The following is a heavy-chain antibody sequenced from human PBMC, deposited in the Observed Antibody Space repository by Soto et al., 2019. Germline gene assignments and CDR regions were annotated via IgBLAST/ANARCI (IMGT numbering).Heavy chain of an antibody. V-gene: IGHV3-30*18. CDR1: GFTFSKYG. CDR3: AKGSWAQLWQLFDY. J-gene: IGHJ4*02. Sequence: PGGSLRLSCAASGFTFSKYGMHWVRQAPGRGLEWVAVISYDESNKYYADSVKDRFTISRDNSKNTLDLQMNSLRGEDTAVYYCAKGSWAQLWQLFDYWGQGLLVTVSS. D-gene: IGHD5-18*01. CDR2: ISYDESNK.